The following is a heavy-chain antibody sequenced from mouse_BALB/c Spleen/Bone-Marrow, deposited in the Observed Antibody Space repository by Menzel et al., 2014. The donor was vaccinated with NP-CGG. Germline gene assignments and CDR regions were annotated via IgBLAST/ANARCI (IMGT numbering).Heavy chain of an antibody. J-gene: IGHJ2*01. CDR2: ISCYNGAT. CDR1: GYSFTGYY. V-gene: IGHV1S34*01. D-gene: IGHD2-3*01. CDR3: ARGDGYYVDFDY. Sequence: LVKTGASVKISCKASGYSFTGYYMHWVKQSHGKSPEWIGYISCYNGATSYNQKFKGKATFTVDTSSSTAYMQFNSLTSEDSAVYYCARGDGYYVDFDYWGQGTALTVSS.